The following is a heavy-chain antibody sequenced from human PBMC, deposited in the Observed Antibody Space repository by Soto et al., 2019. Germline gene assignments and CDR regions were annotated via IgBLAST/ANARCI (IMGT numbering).Heavy chain of an antibody. CDR3: ARHIGYDFTPWGPVDP. Sequence: PGESLKISCKGSGYSFTSYWIGWVRQMPGKGLEWMGIIYPGDSDTRYSPSFQGQVTISADKPISTAYLQWSSLKASDTAMYYCARHIGYDFTPWGPVDPWGQGTLVTVSS. CDR1: GYSFTSYW. J-gene: IGHJ5*02. V-gene: IGHV5-51*01. D-gene: IGHD5-12*01. CDR2: IYPGDSDT.